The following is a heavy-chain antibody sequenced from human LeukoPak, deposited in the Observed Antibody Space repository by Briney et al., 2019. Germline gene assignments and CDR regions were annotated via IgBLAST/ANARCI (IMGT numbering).Heavy chain of an antibody. V-gene: IGHV1-58*02. J-gene: IGHJ5*02. D-gene: IGHD3-10*01. Sequence: ASVKVSCKASGFTFTSSAMQCVRQARGQRLEWIEWIFVGSGNTNYAQKFQERVTITRDMSTSTAYMELSSLRSEDTAVYYCARVGYYYGSGSYSNNWFDPWGQGTLVTVSS. CDR2: IFVGSGNT. CDR1: GFTFTSSA. CDR3: ARVGYYYGSGSYSNNWFDP.